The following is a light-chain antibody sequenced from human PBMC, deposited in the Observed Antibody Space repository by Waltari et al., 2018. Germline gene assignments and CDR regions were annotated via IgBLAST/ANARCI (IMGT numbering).Light chain of an antibody. Sequence: DIQMTQSPSTLSASVGDRVTITCRASQSISSWFAWYQQKPGKATKLLIYKASSLESGVPSRLSGSGSGTEFTLTISSLQPDDFATYYCQQYDNYWTFGQGTKVEIK. J-gene: IGKJ1*01. CDR1: QSISSW. V-gene: IGKV1-5*03. CDR2: KAS. CDR3: QQYDNYWT.